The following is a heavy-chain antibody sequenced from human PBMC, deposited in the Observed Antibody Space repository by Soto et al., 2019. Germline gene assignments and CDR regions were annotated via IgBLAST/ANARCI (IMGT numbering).Heavy chain of an antibody. CDR3: AKSRGDRWTTYYFDY. CDR2: ISGSGYST. Sequence: EVQLLESGGGLVQPGGSLKLSCAASGFTFSSNSMSWVRQAPEKGLEWVSGISGSGYSTYYANSVKGRFTTSRDNSKSTLYLQMNSLRAEDTAVYYCAKSRGDRWTTYYFDYWGQGTLVTVSS. J-gene: IGHJ4*02. V-gene: IGHV3-23*01. CDR1: GFTFSSNS. D-gene: IGHD4-17*01.